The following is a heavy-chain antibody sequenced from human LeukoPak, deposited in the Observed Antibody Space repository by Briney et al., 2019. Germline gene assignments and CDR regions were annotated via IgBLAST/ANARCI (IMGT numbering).Heavy chain of an antibody. D-gene: IGHD3-3*01. V-gene: IGHV1-2*02. J-gene: IGHJ5*02. CDR1: GYTFTGYY. CDR2: INPNSGGT. Sequence: GASVKVSCKASGYTFTGYYMHWVRQAPGQGLEWMGWINPNSGGTNYAQKFQGRVTMTRDTSISTAYMELSRLRSDDTAVYYCARDTQEWFGLFDPWGQGTLVTVSS. CDR3: ARDTQEWFGLFDP.